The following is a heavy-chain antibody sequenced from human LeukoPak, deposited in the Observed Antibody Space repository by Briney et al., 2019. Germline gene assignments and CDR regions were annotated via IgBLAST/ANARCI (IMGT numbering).Heavy chain of an antibody. CDR2: IWNDGSNK. J-gene: IGHJ5*02. D-gene: IGHD4-11*01. Sequence: PGRSLRLSCATSGFTFSHYGMHWVRQAPGKGLEWVAVIWNDGSNKYYGDSVKGRFTISRDNSKNTLYLQMNSLTVEDTAVYYCAKDAQRGFDYRNSLEHCGQGTLVTVSS. V-gene: IGHV3-33*06. CDR1: GFTFSHYG. CDR3: AKDAQRGFDYRNSLEH.